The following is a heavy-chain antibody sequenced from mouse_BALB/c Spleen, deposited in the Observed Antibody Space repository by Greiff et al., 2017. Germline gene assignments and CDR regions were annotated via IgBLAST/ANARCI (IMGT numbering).Heavy chain of an antibody. V-gene: IGHV14-3*02. CDR2: IDPANGNT. Sequence: VHVKQSGAELVKPGASVKLSCTASGFNIKDTYMHWVKQRPEQGLEWIGRIDPANGNTKYDPKFQGKATITADTSSNTAYLQLSSLTSEDTAVYYCASRGLGGYYFDYWGQGTTLTVSS. CDR3: ASRGLGGYYFDY. D-gene: IGHD3-2*02. CDR1: GFNIKDTY. J-gene: IGHJ2*01.